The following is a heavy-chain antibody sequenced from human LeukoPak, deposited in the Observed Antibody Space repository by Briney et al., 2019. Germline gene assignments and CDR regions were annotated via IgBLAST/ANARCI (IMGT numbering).Heavy chain of an antibody. D-gene: IGHD5-12*01. Sequence: QPGGSLRLSCTASGFTFSNFWMGWVRQAPGKGLEWVANIKQDETEKFYLGSVKGRFSISRDNAKNTLYLQMNNLRVEDTAMYYCVRDLGVATTYFDDWGQGTLVTVSS. J-gene: IGHJ4*02. V-gene: IGHV3-7*03. CDR2: IKQDETEK. CDR1: GFTFSNFW. CDR3: VRDLGVATTYFDD.